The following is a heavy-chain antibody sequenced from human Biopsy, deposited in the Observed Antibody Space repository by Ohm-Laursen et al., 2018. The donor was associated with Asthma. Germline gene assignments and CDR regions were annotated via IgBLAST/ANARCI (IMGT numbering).Heavy chain of an antibody. CDR2: INSVFGTT. Sequence: SVKVSCKSLGGTFNTYVIGWVRQAPGQGLDWMGGINSVFGTTTYPQKFQDRVTITADDSTSTVYMESSSLRSEDTAVYYCARKAGSCISRTCYSLDFWGQGTLVTVSS. J-gene: IGHJ4*02. D-gene: IGHD2-2*01. CDR3: ARKAGSCISRTCYSLDF. V-gene: IGHV1-69*13. CDR1: GGTFNTYV.